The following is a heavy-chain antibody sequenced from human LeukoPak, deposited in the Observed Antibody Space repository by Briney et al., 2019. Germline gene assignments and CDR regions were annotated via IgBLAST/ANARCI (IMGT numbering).Heavy chain of an antibody. CDR2: ISWNSGSI. V-gene: IGHV3-9*01. CDR3: AKDISYSPYYFDY. D-gene: IGHD1-26*01. Sequence: GGSLRLSCAPSGFTFDDYAMHCVRQAPGKGLGWISGISWNSGSIGYADSVKGRFTISRDNAKNSLYLQMNSLRAADTALYYCAKDISYSPYYFDYWGQGTLVTVSS. J-gene: IGHJ4*02. CDR1: GFTFDDYA.